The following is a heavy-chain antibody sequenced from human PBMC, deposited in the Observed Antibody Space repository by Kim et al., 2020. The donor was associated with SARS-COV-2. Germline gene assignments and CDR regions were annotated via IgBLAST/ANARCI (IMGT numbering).Heavy chain of an antibody. Sequence: SETLSLSCTVSGGSMSSSTYYWGWIRQPPGKGLEWIATIYYSGTTYYTPSLKRRVTIAVDASKNYFSLRLNSVTAADTAVYYCARHTAMALYNAFDIWGQGTMVTVSS. CDR3: ARHTAMALYNAFDI. V-gene: IGHV4-39*02. D-gene: IGHD5-18*01. J-gene: IGHJ3*02. CDR1: GGSMSSSTYY. CDR2: IYYSGTT.